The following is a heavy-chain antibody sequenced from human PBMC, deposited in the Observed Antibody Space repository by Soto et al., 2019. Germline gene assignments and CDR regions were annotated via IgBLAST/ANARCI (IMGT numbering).Heavy chain of an antibody. J-gene: IGHJ3*02. CDR1: GYTFTSYY. V-gene: IGHV1-46*01. Sequence: ASVKVSCNASGYTFTSYYMHWVRQAPGQSVECIVIISHRDGSTSDARKIQGGVTQTRYAATSTVYMELSSLRSEDTAVDYWATAPVGAVASTEGAFDIWGQGTGVTVS. CDR3: ATAPVGAVASTEGAFDI. CDR2: ISHRDGST. D-gene: IGHD6-19*01.